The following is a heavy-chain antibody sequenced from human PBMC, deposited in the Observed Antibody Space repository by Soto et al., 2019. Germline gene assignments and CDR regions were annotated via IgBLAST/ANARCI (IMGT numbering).Heavy chain of an antibody. CDR3: AHRKTTITVATYFDY. CDR1: GFSLGTSGEG. D-gene: IGHD1-1*01. J-gene: IGHJ4*02. V-gene: IGHV2-5*02. CDR2: LYWDGDK. Sequence: QITLRESGPTLVKPTQTLTLTCTFSGFSLGTSGEGVGWIRQPPRKALEWLATLYWDGDKRYSPSLRSRLTISKDTSESQVVLTMTNMDAADTATYFCAHRKTTITVATYFDYWGLGSLVTVSS.